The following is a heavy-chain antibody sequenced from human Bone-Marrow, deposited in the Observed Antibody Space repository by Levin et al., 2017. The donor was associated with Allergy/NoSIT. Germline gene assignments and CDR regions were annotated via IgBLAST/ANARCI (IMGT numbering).Heavy chain of an antibody. D-gene: IGHD2-15*01. V-gene: IGHV3-30*18. CDR3: AKDRVGCSGGSCYYDAFDI. CDR2: ISYDGSNK. CDR1: GFTFSSYG. J-gene: IGHJ3*02. Sequence: PGGSLRLSCAASGFTFSSYGMHWVRQAPGKWLEWVAVISYDGSNKYYADSVKGRFTISRDNSKNTLYLQMNSLRAEDTAVYYCAKDRVGCSGGSCYYDAFDIWGQGTMVTVSS.